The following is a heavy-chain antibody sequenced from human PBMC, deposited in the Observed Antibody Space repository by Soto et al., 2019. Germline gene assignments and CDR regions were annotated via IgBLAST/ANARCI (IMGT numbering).Heavy chain of an antibody. D-gene: IGHD3-22*01. V-gene: IGHV1-18*01. J-gene: IGHJ4*02. CDR1: GDTFTSYG. CDR3: ARDRSPYYYDSSGYPYY. CDR2: ISVYSGNT. Sequence: ASVKVSCKASGDTFTSYGFSWVRQAPGQGLEWMGWISVYSGNTNYAQNVQGRVTMTTDTSTSTAYMELRSLRSDDTAVYYCARDRSPYYYDSSGYPYYWGQGTLVTVST.